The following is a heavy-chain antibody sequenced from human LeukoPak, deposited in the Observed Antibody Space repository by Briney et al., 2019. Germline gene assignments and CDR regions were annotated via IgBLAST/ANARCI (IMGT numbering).Heavy chain of an antibody. V-gene: IGHV1-46*01. J-gene: IGHJ6*03. Sequence: ASVKVSCTASGYTFTMYYIHWVRQAPGQGLEWMGMINPSDGATTYAQRFQGRVTMTRDMSTTTVYMDLRSLRSDDTAVYFCAREQRGVVSGNLGGLFASYYTYYYMDVWGRGTTVTVSS. CDR2: INPSDGAT. CDR3: AREQRGVVSGNLGGLFASYYTYYYMDV. D-gene: IGHD3-16*01. CDR1: GYTFTMYY.